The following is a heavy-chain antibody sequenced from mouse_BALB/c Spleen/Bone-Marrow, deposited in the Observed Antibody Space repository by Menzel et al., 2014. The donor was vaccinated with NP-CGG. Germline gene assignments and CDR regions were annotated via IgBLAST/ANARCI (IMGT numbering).Heavy chain of an antibody. Sequence: VQGVESGPGLVAPSQSLSITCTVSGFSLTSYGVHWVRQPPGKGLEWLGVIWAGGSTNYNSALMSRLSISKDNSKSQVFLKMNSLQTDDTAMYYCARDYCSSYYAMDYWGQGTSVTVSS. J-gene: IGHJ4*01. CDR3: ARDYCSSYYAMDY. CDR2: IWAGGST. V-gene: IGHV2-9*02. CDR1: GFSLTSYG. D-gene: IGHD1-1*01.